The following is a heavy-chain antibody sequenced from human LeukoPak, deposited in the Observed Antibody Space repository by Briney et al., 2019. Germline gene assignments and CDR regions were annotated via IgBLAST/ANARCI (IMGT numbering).Heavy chain of an antibody. D-gene: IGHD6-19*01. CDR1: GGSIGSSSYY. J-gene: IGHJ4*02. Sequence: PSETLSLTCTVSGGSIGSSSYYWSWIRQPPGKGLEWIGEINHSGSTNYNPSLKSRVTISVDTSKNQFSLKLSSVTAADTAVYYCARGLKAVAGPGDWGQGTLVTVSS. V-gene: IGHV4-39*07. CDR3: ARGLKAVAGPGD. CDR2: INHSGST.